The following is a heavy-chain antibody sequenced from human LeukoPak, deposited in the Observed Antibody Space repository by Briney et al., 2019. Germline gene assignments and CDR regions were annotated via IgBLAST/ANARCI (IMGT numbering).Heavy chain of an antibody. CDR1: GFAFSVYA. V-gene: IGHV3-23*01. CDR2: INANSIST. Sequence: GGSLRLSCVASGFAFSVYAMSWLRQPPGKGLEWVSTINANSISTSYAASVRGRFTISRDNSKNTLYLQLNTLGADDTATYYCAKPISGGLAVTADWFHPWGQGTLVVVSS. D-gene: IGHD6-19*01. J-gene: IGHJ5*01. CDR3: AKPISGGLAVTADWFHP.